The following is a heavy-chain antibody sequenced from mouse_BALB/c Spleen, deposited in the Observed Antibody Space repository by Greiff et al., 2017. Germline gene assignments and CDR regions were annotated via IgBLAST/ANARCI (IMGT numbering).Heavy chain of an antibody. V-gene: IGHV1S29*02. J-gene: IGHJ2*01. CDR1: GYTFTDYN. Sequence: VQLKESGPELVKPGASVKISCKASGYTFTDYNMHWVKQSHGKSLEWIGYIYPYNGGTGYNQKFKSKATLTVDNSSSTAYMELRSLTSEDSAVYYCGGSWGYWGQGTTLTVSS. CDR3: GGSWGY. CDR2: IYPYNGGT. D-gene: IGHD1-1*02.